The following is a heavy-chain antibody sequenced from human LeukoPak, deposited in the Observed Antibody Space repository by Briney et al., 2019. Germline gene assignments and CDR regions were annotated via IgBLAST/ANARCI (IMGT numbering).Heavy chain of an antibody. Sequence: GGSLRLSCAASGFTFSSYAMSWVRQAPGKRLEWVSAISGSGGSTYYADSVKGRFTISRDNSKNTLYLQMNSLRAEDTAVYYCAKDSTVTLFYYYYGMDVWGQGTTVTVSS. V-gene: IGHV3-23*01. CDR3: AKDSTVTLFYYYYGMDV. D-gene: IGHD4-17*01. CDR1: GFTFSSYA. J-gene: IGHJ6*02. CDR2: ISGSGGST.